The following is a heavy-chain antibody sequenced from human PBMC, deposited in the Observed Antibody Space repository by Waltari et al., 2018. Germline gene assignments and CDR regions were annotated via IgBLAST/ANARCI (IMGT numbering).Heavy chain of an antibody. CDR2: IYHSGIT. Sequence: QVQLQESGPGLVKPSVTLSLTCSVSGYSISCGYYWCWIRQPPGKGLEWIGSIYHSGITFYNPSRKSRVTISVDTSKNQFSLKLSSVTAADTAVYYCARDTPAPRITGATSVDYWGQGTLVTVSS. CDR1: GYSISCGYY. D-gene: IGHD1-20*01. V-gene: IGHV4-38-2*02. CDR3: ARDTPAPRITGATSVDY. J-gene: IGHJ4*02.